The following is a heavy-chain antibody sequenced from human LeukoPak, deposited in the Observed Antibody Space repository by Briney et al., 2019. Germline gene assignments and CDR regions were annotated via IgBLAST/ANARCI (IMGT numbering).Heavy chain of an antibody. D-gene: IGHD2-2*01. CDR2: ISCDGSNK. Sequence: GGSLRLSCAASGFTFSSYAMHWVRQAPGKGLEWVAVISCDGSNKYYADSVKGRFTISRDNSKNTLYLQMNSLRAEDTAVYYCARAPQICSSTSCPFDYWGQGTLVTVSS. V-gene: IGHV3-30-3*01. CDR1: GFTFSSYA. J-gene: IGHJ4*02. CDR3: ARAPQICSSTSCPFDY.